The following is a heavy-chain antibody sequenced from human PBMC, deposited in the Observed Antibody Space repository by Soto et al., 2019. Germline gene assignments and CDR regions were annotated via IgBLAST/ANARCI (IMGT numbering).Heavy chain of an antibody. CDR3: ARSGPGGYIDY. V-gene: IGHV6-1*01. CDR2: TYYRSKWHS. J-gene: IGHJ4*02. CDR1: GDSVSSNNAA. Sequence: SQTLSLTGAISGDSVSSNNAARNWIRQSPSRGLEWLGRTYYRSKWHSGYAVSVRSRISISPDTSKNGFSLQLNSVTPDDTAVYYCARSGPGGYIDYWGRGTLVTVSS. D-gene: IGHD3-22*01.